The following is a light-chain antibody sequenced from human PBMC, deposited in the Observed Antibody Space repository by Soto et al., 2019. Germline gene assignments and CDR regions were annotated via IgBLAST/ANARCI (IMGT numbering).Light chain of an antibody. CDR1: SSNIGSNT. CDR3: AAWDDRLNAVV. V-gene: IGLV1-44*01. J-gene: IGLJ2*01. Sequence: QSVLTQPPSASGTPGQRVTISCSGSSSNIGSNTVNWYQQRPGTAPKLLIYSNNQRPSGVPDRFSGSKSGTSASLAISGLQSEDEADYYCAAWDDRLNAVVFGGGTKVTVL. CDR2: SNN.